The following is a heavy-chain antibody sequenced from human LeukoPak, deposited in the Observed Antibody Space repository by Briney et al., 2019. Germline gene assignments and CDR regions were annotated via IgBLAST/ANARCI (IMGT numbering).Heavy chain of an antibody. D-gene: IGHD5-12*01. CDR3: AREDSGYGTYDY. V-gene: IGHV4-59*01. CDR2: INYSGST. J-gene: IGHJ4*02. Sequence: SETLSLTCTVSGGSINFYYWSWIRQPAGKGLEWIGYINYSGSTNYNPSLKSRVTMSVDTSRNQFSLKLYSVTAADTAVYYCAREDSGYGTYDYWGQGTLVTVSS. CDR1: GGSINFYY.